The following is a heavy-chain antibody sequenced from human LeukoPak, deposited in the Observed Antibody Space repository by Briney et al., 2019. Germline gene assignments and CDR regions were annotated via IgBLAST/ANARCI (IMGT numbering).Heavy chain of an antibody. J-gene: IGHJ3*02. CDR2: MYTSGST. CDR1: GGSISSYF. D-gene: IGHD3-16*01. V-gene: IGHV4-4*07. Sequence: SETLSLTCTVSGGSISSYFWSWIRQPAGKGLEWIGRMYTSGSTNYNPSLKSRVTMSIDTSKNQFSLKLSSVTAADTAVYYCARGLGALDAFDIWGQGTMVTVSS. CDR3: ARGLGALDAFDI.